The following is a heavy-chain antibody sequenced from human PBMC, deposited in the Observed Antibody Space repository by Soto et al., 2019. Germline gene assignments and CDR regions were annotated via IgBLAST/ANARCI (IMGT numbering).Heavy chain of an antibody. V-gene: IGHV1-69*17. CDR2: IAPVVDMA. J-gene: IGHJ4*02. CDR1: GGTFSKYA. CDR3: ARALVVIPASALYSFAY. D-gene: IGHD2-21*01. Sequence: QVQLVQSGAEVKKPGSSVKVSCKVPGGTFSKYAISWVRQAPGQGLEWVGGIAPVVDMADSAQRFQVRVTITADKSTSTVYMEMRNLRPEDTAVYYCARALVVIPASALYSFAYWGQGTLVTVAS.